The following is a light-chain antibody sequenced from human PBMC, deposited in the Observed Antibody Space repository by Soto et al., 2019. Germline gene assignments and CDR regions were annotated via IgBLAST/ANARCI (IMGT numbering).Light chain of an antibody. V-gene: IGLV2-11*01. CDR2: DVT. CDR1: SSTVGDYNY. CDR3: CSYAGSSFV. Sequence: QSALTQSRSVSGSPGQSVTLSCTGTSSTVGDYNYVSWYKQHPGKAPKLMIYDVTKRPSGVSDRFSGSKSGNTASLTISGLQAEDEADYYCCSYAGSSFVFGTGTKLTVL. J-gene: IGLJ1*01.